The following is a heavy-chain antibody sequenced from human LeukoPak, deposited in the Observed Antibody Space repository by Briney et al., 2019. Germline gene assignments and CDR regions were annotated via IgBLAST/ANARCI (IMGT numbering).Heavy chain of an antibody. V-gene: IGHV3-7*01. CDR1: GFTFSSYW. CDR2: IKQDGNEK. J-gene: IGHJ4*02. D-gene: IGHD6-19*01. CDR3: AKELGNPYSSGWDD. Sequence: PGGSLRLSCAASGFTFSSYWMTWVRQAPGRGLEWVANIKQDGNEKYYVDSVKGRFTISRDNAKNSLYLQMNSLRAEDTAVYYCAKELGNPYSSGWDDWGQGTLVTVSS.